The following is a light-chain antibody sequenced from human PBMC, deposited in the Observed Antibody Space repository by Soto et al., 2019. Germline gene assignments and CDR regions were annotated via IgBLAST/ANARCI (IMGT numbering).Light chain of an antibody. J-gene: IGKJ1*01. CDR1: QSISSW. Sequence: DIQMTQSPSTLSASVGDRVTITCRASQSISSWLAWYQQKPGKAPKLLIYDASSLESGVPSRFSGSGSGTELALTISSLQPDDFATYYYQQYNSYWTFGQGTKVEIK. CDR2: DAS. CDR3: QQYNSYWT. V-gene: IGKV1-5*01.